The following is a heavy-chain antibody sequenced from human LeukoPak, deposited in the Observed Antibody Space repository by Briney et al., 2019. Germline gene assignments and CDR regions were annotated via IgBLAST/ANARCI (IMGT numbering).Heavy chain of an antibody. CDR1: GFTFSSYA. V-gene: IGHV3-23*01. CDR3: AKSGGAAIYFDY. J-gene: IGHJ4*02. D-gene: IGHD2-2*02. Sequence: PGGSLRLSCAASGFTFSSYAMSWVRQAPGKGLEWVSAISGNGGSTYYADSVKGRFTISRDNSKNTLYLQMNSLRAEDTAVYYCAKSGGAAIYFDYWGQGTLVTVSS. CDR2: ISGNGGST.